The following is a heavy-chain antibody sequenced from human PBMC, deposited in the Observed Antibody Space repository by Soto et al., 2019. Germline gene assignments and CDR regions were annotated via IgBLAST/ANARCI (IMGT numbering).Heavy chain of an antibody. Sequence: EVQLVESGGGLVKPGGSLRLSCAASGFTLSSYSMNWVRQAPGKGLEWVSSISSSSSYIYYADSVKGRFTISRDNAKNSLYLQMNSLRAEDTAVYYCARPIAVAAQDAFDIWGQGTMVTVSS. CDR2: ISSSSSYI. CDR1: GFTLSSYS. V-gene: IGHV3-21*01. D-gene: IGHD6-19*01. J-gene: IGHJ3*02. CDR3: ARPIAVAAQDAFDI.